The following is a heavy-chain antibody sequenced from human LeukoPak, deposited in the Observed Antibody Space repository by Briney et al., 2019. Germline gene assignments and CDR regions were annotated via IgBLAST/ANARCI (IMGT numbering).Heavy chain of an antibody. CDR1: GGSISSGGYY. CDR3: ARVNGVVNQYYYYYGMDV. Sequence: SETLSLTCTVSGGSISSGGYYWSWIRQHPGKGLEWIGYIYYSGSTYYNPSLKSRVTISVDTSKNQFSLKLSSVTAADTAVYYCARVNGVVNQYYYYYGMDVWGQGTTVTVSS. J-gene: IGHJ6*02. CDR2: IYYSGST. V-gene: IGHV4-31*03. D-gene: IGHD3-3*01.